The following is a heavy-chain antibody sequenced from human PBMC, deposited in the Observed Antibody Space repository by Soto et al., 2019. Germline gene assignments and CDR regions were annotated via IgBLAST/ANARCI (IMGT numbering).Heavy chain of an antibody. D-gene: IGHD5-18*01. V-gene: IGHV3-21*01. Sequence: GGSLRLSCAASGFTFSSYSMNWVRQAPGKGLEWVSSISSSSSYIYYADSVKGRFTISRDNAKNSLYLQMNSLRAEDTAVYYCATFTAMVTSDIYYYGMDVWGQGTTVTVS. CDR3: ATFTAMVTSDIYYYGMDV. CDR2: ISSSSSYI. CDR1: GFTFSSYS. J-gene: IGHJ6*02.